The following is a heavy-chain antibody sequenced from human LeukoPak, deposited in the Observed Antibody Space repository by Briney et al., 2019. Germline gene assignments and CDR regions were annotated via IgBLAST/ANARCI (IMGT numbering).Heavy chain of an antibody. CDR2: IYYSGGT. Sequence: PSQTLSLTCTVSGDSITSDDYYWSWIRPPQGKGLEWFGYIYYSGGTYYNPSLKSRLTITISAHTSKNQFSLNPSSVTAADTAVYYCATVTRWTYYFDYWGQGTLVTVSS. CDR1: GDSITSDDYY. J-gene: IGHJ4*02. CDR3: ATVTRWTYYFDY. V-gene: IGHV4-30-4*08. D-gene: IGHD3/OR15-3a*01.